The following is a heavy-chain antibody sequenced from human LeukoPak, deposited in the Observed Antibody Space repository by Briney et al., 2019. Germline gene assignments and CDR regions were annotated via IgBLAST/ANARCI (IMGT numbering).Heavy chain of an antibody. CDR3: ARDQDELPYYFDY. J-gene: IGHJ4*02. Sequence: PSETLSLTCTVSGGSISSGSYYWSWIRQPAGKGLEWIGRIYTSGSTNYNPSLKSRVTISVYTSKNQFSLKLSSVTAADAAVYYCARDQDELPYYFDYWGQGTLVTVSS. CDR1: GGSISSGSYY. D-gene: IGHD4-23*01. CDR2: IYTSGST. V-gene: IGHV4-61*02.